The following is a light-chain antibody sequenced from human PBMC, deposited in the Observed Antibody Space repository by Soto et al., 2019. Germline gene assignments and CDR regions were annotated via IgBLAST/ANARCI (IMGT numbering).Light chain of an antibody. CDR3: AAWDDSLTGFV. CDR1: SSNIGSNS. Sequence: QSVLTQPPSASGTPGQRVSISCSGSSSNIGSNSVQWHQQLPGTAPNLLIYADNQRPSGVPDRFSGSKSGTSASLAMTGLQSGDEADYYCAAWDDSLTGFVFGTGTKVNVL. J-gene: IGLJ1*01. V-gene: IGLV1-44*01. CDR2: ADN.